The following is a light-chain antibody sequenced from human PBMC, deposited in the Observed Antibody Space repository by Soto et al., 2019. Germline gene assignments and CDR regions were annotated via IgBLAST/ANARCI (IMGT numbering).Light chain of an antibody. CDR2: SNN. CDR1: SSNIGSDT. J-gene: IGLJ1*01. CDR3: AAWDDSLNGYV. Sequence: QSVLTHPHAASVTPGRRVTIYCSGSSSNIGSDTVNWYQQLPGTAPKLLIYSNNQRPSGVPDRFSGSKSGTSASLAISGLQSEDEADYYCAAWDDSLNGYVFGTGTKVTVL. V-gene: IGLV1-44*01.